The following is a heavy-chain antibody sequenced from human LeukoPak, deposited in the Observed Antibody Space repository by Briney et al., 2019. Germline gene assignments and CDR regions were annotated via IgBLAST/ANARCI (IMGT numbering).Heavy chain of an antibody. CDR2: IDYSGNT. J-gene: IGHJ4*02. V-gene: IGHV4-39*07. CDR3: AREYTLYRSGWFLDY. CDR1: HDSSYSSIYY. Sequence: SETLSLTCAVSHDSSYSSIYYWGWVRQPPGKGLEWIGTIDYSGNTYYNPSLKSRATISTDTSRSQFSLNLSSVTAADTAVYYCAREYTLYRSGWFLDYWGQETVVTVSS. D-gene: IGHD6-19*01.